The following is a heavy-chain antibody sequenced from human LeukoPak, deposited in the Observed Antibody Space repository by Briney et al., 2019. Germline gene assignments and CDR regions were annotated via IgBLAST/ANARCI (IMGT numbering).Heavy chain of an antibody. CDR2: ISSGGSSI. CDR3: ARGDWYSFDY. Sequence: GGSLRLSSAASGFTFSDYYMNWIRQAPGKGLEWVSYISSGGSSIYYADSVKGRFTISRDNAKSSLYMQMNSLRAEDTAVYYCARGDWYSFDYWGQGTLVTVSS. CDR1: GFTFSDYY. J-gene: IGHJ4*02. D-gene: IGHD6-19*01. V-gene: IGHV3-11*01.